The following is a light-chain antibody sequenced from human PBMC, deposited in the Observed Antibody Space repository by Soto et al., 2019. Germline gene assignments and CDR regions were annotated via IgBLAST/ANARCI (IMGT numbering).Light chain of an antibody. Sequence: EIVLTQSPATLSLSPGERATLSCRASQSVTRNLAWYQQKPGQAPRLLIYDASNRATGIPARFSGSGSGTDFTLTISSLEPEDFAVYYCQQRNNWPTFGPGTKVDIK. J-gene: IGKJ3*01. CDR1: QSVTRN. CDR2: DAS. CDR3: QQRNNWPT. V-gene: IGKV3-11*01.